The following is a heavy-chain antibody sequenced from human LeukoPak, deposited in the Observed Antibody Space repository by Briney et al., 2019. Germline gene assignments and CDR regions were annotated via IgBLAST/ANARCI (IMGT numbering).Heavy chain of an antibody. CDR3: AKDDQWLVPAEYFQH. CDR1: GFTFSSYA. V-gene: IGHV3-23*01. Sequence: GGSLRLSCAASGFTFSSYAMSWVRQAPGKGLEWVSAISGSGGSTYYADSVKGRFTVSRDNSKNTLYLQMNSLRAEDTAVYYCAKDDQWLVPAEYFQHWGQDTLVTVSS. J-gene: IGHJ1*01. CDR2: ISGSGGST. D-gene: IGHD6-19*01.